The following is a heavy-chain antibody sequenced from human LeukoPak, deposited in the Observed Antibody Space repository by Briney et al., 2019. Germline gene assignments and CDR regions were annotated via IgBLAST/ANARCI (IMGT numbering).Heavy chain of an antibody. CDR3: ATFVVVTAGQSYFDY. Sequence: KTGESLKISCKVSGYSFATYWIGWVRQMPGKGLEWMGIIHSGDSDTRYSPSFQGRVTISADKSISTAYLQWSSLKASDTAMYYCATFVVVTAGQSYFDYWGQGTLVTVSS. CDR1: GYSFATYW. V-gene: IGHV5-51*01. CDR2: IHSGDSDT. J-gene: IGHJ4*02. D-gene: IGHD2-21*02.